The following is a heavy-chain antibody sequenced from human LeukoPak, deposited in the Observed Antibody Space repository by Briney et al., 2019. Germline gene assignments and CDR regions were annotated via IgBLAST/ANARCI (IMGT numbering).Heavy chain of an antibody. Sequence: ASVKVSCKASGGTFSSYAISWVRQAPGQGLEWMGRIIPILGIANYAQKFQGRVTITADKSTSTAYMELSSLRSEDTAVYYCARDRPGDCSSGSCPYNWFDPWGQGTLVTVSS. D-gene: IGHD2-15*01. J-gene: IGHJ5*02. V-gene: IGHV1-69*04. CDR2: IIPILGIA. CDR3: ARDRPGDCSSGSCPYNWFDP. CDR1: GGTFSSYA.